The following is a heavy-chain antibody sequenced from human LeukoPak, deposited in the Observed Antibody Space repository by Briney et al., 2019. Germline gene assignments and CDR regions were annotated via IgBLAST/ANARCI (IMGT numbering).Heavy chain of an antibody. J-gene: IGHJ3*02. CDR2: ISGGGST. Sequence: GGSLRLSCAASGFTVSDNYTSWVRQAPGKGLEWVSAISGGGSTYYADSVKGRFIISRGNSKNTVYLQLNSLRAEDTAVYYCARGGDTIGSIRSPFDIWGQGTMVTVSS. CDR1: GFTVSDNY. D-gene: IGHD3-22*01. V-gene: IGHV3-53*01. CDR3: ARGGDTIGSIRSPFDI.